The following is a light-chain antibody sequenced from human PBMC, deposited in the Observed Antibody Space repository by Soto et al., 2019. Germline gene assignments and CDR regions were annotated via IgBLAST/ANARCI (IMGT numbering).Light chain of an antibody. Sequence: DIQMTQSPSTLSASVGDTVTVTCRASQSIGRWLAWYQQKPGKAPKLLIFDASTLENGVPARFSGSRSGPAFSTTTNSLQPADFATYYCLQDYNYTPWTFGQGTKVDIK. CDR2: DAS. V-gene: IGKV1-5*01. CDR3: LQDYNYTPWT. J-gene: IGKJ1*01. CDR1: QSIGRW.